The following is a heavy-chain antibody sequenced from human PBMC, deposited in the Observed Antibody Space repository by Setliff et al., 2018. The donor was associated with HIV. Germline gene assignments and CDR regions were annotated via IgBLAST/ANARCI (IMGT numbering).Heavy chain of an antibody. Sequence: SETLSLTCSVSGGSISSSTYYWGWIRQPPGKGLEWIGDIFYTGSTYYNPSLKTRVTIMVDTSKNQFSLKLGSVTAADTAVYYCAREWSYGAFDTFDVWGQGTMVTVSS. D-gene: IGHD5-18*01. V-gene: IGHV4-39*07. CDR3: AREWSYGAFDTFDV. CDR2: IFYTGST. J-gene: IGHJ3*01. CDR1: GGSISSSTYY.